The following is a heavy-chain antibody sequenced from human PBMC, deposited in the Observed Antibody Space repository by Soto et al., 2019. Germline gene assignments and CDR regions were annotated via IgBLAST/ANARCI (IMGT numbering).Heavy chain of an antibody. D-gene: IGHD3-9*01. CDR2: IWYDGSNK. CDR1: GFTFSSYG. Sequence: GGSLRLSCAASGFTFSSYGMHWVRQAPGKGLEWVAVIWYDGSNKYYADSVKGRFTISRDNSKNTLYLQMNSLRAEDTAVYYCARDLGFDWLSSYYYYYYGMDVWGQGTTVTVSS. J-gene: IGHJ6*02. V-gene: IGHV3-33*01. CDR3: ARDLGFDWLSSYYYYYYGMDV.